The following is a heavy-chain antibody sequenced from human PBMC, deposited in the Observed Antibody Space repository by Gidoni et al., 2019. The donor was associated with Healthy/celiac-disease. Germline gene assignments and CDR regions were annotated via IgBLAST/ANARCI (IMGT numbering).Heavy chain of an antibody. V-gene: IGHV1-69*01. D-gene: IGHD3-3*01. CDR3: ARGTYYDFWSGYSFDY. J-gene: IGHJ4*02. CDR2: IIPIFGTA. CDR1: GGTFSSYA. Sequence: QVQLVQSRAEVKKPGSSVKVSCKASGGTFSSYAISWVRQAPGQGLEWMGGIIPIFGTANYAQKFPGRVTITADESTSTAYMELSSLRSEDTAVSYCARGTYYDFWSGYSFDYWGQGTLVTVSS.